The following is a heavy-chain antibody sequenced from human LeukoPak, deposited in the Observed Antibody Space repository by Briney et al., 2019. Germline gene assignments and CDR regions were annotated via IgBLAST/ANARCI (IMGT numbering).Heavy chain of an antibody. Sequence: ASVKVSFKTSGYTFTYYYMHRVRQAPGQGLEWVGWNNPNRGGSNYAHKFQGRVTITSDKSISTDYLELSRLRSDDTAVYYCAKDRPGGYTSSWYPGYRGKGTMVTVSS. CDR1: GYTFTYYY. V-gene: IGHV1-2*02. CDR3: AKDRPGGYTSSWYPGY. CDR2: NNPNRGGS. D-gene: IGHD6-13*01. J-gene: IGHJ4*02.